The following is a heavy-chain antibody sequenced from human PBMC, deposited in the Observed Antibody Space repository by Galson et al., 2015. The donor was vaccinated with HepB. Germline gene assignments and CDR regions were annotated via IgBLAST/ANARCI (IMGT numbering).Heavy chain of an antibody. V-gene: IGHV3-11*01. CDR3: ARDDYISGGSIDY. J-gene: IGHJ4*02. Sequence: SLRLSCAASGFTFSDHYMSWFRQAPGKGLEWVSYISNTGSTTYYADSVKGRFTISRDNAKNSLYLQMNSLRAEDTAVYYCARDDYISGGSIDYWGQGTLVTVSS. D-gene: IGHD6-19*01. CDR1: GFTFSDHY. CDR2: ISNTGSTT.